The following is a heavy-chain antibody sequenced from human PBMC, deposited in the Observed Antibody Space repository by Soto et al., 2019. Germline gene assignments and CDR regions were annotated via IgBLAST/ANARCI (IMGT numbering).Heavy chain of an antibody. Sequence: SETLSVTCAVSSDSIDNVYWWIWIKQSPGKGLEWIGEIYYDGVTNYNPSLRSRVTISIDTSKNQISLNLDSVTAADTGVYYCARDLVGLTHFDYWGQGILVTVSS. D-gene: IGHD1-26*01. CDR1: SDSIDNVYW. V-gene: IGHV4-4*02. CDR3: ARDLVGLTHFDY. CDR2: IYYDGVT. J-gene: IGHJ4*02.